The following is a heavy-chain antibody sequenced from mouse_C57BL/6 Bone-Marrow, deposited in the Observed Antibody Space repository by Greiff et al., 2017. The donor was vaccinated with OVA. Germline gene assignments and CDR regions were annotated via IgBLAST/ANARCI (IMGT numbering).Heavy chain of an antibody. CDR1: GFTFSSYA. Sequence: EVQLEESGAGLVKPGGSLKLSCAASGFTFSSYAMSWVRQTPEKRLEWVAYISSGGDYIYYADTVKGRFTITRDNARNTLYLQMSSLKSEDTAMYYCTRLLDAFANWGRGNAVPVTA. J-gene: IGHJ4*01. CDR2: ISSGGDYI. V-gene: IGHV5-9-1*02. D-gene: IGHD2-1*01. CDR3: TRLLDAFAN.